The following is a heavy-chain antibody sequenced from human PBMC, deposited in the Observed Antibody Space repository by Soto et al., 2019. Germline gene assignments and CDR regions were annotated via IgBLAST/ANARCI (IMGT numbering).Heavy chain of an antibody. CDR3: AKDLSSGVLRNWFDP. Sequence: QVQLVESGGGVVQPGTSLRLACAASGFTLSNIGMQWVRQAPGKGLEWVAVISAGGNTKYYADSVKGRFTISRDNSKNTLYLQMSGLRADDTAIYYCAKDLSSGVLRNWFDPWGQGTLVTVSS. CDR1: GFTLSNIG. CDR2: ISAGGNTK. V-gene: IGHV3-30*18. J-gene: IGHJ5*02. D-gene: IGHD2-15*01.